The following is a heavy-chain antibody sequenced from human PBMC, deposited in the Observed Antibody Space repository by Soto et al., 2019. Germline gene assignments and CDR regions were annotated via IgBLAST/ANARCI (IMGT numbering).Heavy chain of an antibody. CDR3: ARHVGVTGTRGFDY. Sequence: QVQLQESGPGLVKPSGTLSLTCDVSGYSISSTYWWSWVRQSPLEGLEWIGEIYPTTGRANYNPSLRSRVTISADSSKNQFSLNLRSVNAADAAVYYCARHVGVTGTRGFDYWGQGIPVSVSS. CDR1: GYSISSTYW. J-gene: IGHJ4*02. D-gene: IGHD1-1*01. CDR2: IYPTTGRA. V-gene: IGHV4-4*02.